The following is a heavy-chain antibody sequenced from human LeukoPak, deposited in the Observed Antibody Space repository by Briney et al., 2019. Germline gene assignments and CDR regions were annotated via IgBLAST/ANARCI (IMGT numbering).Heavy chain of an antibody. CDR3: ARLRLGYCSSTSCYEVMDV. J-gene: IGHJ6*02. Sequence: PSETMSLTCAVYGGSFSGYYWSWNRQPPGKGLEWIGEINHSGSTNYNPSLKSRVTISVDTSKNQFSLKLSSVTAADTAVYYCARLRLGYCSSTSCYEVMDVWGQGTTVTVSS. D-gene: IGHD2-2*01. CDR2: INHSGST. CDR1: GGSFSGYY. V-gene: IGHV4-34*01.